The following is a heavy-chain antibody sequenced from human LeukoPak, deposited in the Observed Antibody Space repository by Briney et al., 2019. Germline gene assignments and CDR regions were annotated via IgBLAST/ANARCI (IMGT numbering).Heavy chain of an antibody. D-gene: IGHD2-2*01. CDR3: AGNPGYCSSTSCPRSYWYFDL. Sequence: SETPSLTCTVSGGSISSYYWSWIRQPAGKGLEWIGRIYTSGSTNYNPSLKSRVTMSVDTSKNQFSLKLSSVTAADTAVYYCAGNPGYCSSTSCPRSYWYFDLWGRGTLVTVSS. J-gene: IGHJ2*01. V-gene: IGHV4-4*07. CDR1: GGSISSYY. CDR2: IYTSGST.